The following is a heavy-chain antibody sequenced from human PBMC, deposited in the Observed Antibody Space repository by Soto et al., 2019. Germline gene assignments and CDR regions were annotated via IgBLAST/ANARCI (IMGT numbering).Heavy chain of an antibody. CDR1: GGSVSSGSYY. CDR3: AREQRIAVAGTQKIDY. V-gene: IGHV4-61*01. Sequence: SETLSLTCTVSGGSVSSGSYYWSWIRQPPGKGLEWIGYIYYSGSTNYNPSLKSRVTISVDTSKNQFSLKLSSVTAADTAVYYCAREQRIAVAGTQKIDYWGQGTLVTVSS. D-gene: IGHD6-19*01. J-gene: IGHJ4*02. CDR2: IYYSGST.